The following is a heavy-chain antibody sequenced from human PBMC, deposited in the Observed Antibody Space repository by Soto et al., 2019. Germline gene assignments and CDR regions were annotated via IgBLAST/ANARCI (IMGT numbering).Heavy chain of an antibody. CDR1: GGSVNSPNY. Sequence: QVQLQQSGPGLVKPSGTLSLTCAVSGGSVNSPNYWHWVRQPPEKGLEWIGEVHHSGTSNYSLSLKSRLTLSLAKSNSGMSMNLRSGPAADTAIYYCGKANTSGSPFDSGGQEILVTVSS. J-gene: IGHJ4*02. CDR2: VHHSGTS. CDR3: GKANTSGSPFDS. V-gene: IGHV4-4*02. D-gene: IGHD6-19*01.